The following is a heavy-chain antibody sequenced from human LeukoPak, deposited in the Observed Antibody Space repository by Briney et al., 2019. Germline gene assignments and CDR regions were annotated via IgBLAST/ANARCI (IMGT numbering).Heavy chain of an antibody. CDR3: AKDHEQLVDY. CDR2: ISWSSVVI. D-gene: IGHD6-6*01. J-gene: IGHJ4*02. V-gene: IGHV3-9*01. CDR1: GFTFDDYA. Sequence: GGSLRLSCAASGFTFDDYAMHWVRQVPGKGLEWVSGISWSSVVIGYADSVKGRFTISRDNSKNTLYLQMNSLRAEDTAVYYCAKDHEQLVDYWGQGTLVTVSS.